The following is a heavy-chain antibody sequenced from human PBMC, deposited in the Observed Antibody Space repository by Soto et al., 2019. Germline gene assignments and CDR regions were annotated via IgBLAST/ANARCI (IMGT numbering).Heavy chain of an antibody. D-gene: IGHD2-2*01. CDR3: ARHIVVPAAMIDY. V-gene: IGHV4-31*03. J-gene: IGHJ4*02. CDR1: GGSISSGTSY. CDR2: IFYSGSF. Sequence: PSETLSLTCTVSGGSISSGTSYWSWIRQRPGKGLEWIGYIFYSGSFYYTPSLRGRVMILADTSKNQFTLRLSSVTAADTAVYYCARHIVVPAAMIDYWGQGTLVTVSS.